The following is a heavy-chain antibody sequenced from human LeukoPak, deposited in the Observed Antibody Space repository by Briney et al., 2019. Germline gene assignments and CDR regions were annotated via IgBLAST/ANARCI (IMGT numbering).Heavy chain of an antibody. J-gene: IGHJ5*02. V-gene: IGHV3-21*04. CDR3: LYYYDSSGNH. Sequence: PGGPLRPSCAASGSTSRTNSMNWVPQAPGKGREWVSSISSSSSYIYYADSVKGRFTISRDNSKNTLYLQMNSLRVEDTAVYYCLYYYDSSGNHWGQGTLVTVSS. D-gene: IGHD3-22*01. CDR1: GSTSRTNS. CDR2: ISSSSSYI.